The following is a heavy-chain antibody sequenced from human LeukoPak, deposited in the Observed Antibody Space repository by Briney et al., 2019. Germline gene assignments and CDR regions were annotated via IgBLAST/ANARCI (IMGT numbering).Heavy chain of an antibody. J-gene: IGHJ3*02. D-gene: IGHD5-12*01. CDR2: IIPIFGTA. CDR3: ARGTGYADAFDI. V-gene: IGHV1-69*13. CDR1: GYTFTSYY. Sequence: GASVKVSCKASGYTFTSYYMHWVRQAPGQGLEWMGGIIPIFGTANYAQEFQGRVTITADESTSTAYMELSSLRSEDTAVYYCARGTGYADAFDIWGQGTMVTVSS.